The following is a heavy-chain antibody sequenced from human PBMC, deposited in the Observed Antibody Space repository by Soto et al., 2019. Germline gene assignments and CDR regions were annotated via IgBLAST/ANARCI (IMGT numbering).Heavy chain of an antibody. Sequence: SETLSLTCTVSGGPISSYYWSWIRQPPGKGLEWIGYIYYSGSTNYNPSLKSRVTISVDTSKNQFSLKLSSVTAADTAVYYCARHGSHCSGGSCYGSGNWFDPWGQGTLVTVSS. CDR2: IYYSGST. CDR1: GGPISSYY. J-gene: IGHJ5*02. CDR3: ARHGSHCSGGSCYGSGNWFDP. V-gene: IGHV4-59*08. D-gene: IGHD2-15*01.